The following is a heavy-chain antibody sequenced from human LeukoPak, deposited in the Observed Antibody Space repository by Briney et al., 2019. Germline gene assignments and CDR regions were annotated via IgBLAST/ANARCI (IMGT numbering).Heavy chain of an antibody. CDR3: AKVTRITIFGVVPDAFDI. CDR2: ISGSGGST. CDR1: GFTFSSYA. D-gene: IGHD3-3*01. V-gene: IGHV3-23*01. Sequence: GGSLRLSCAASGFTFSSYAMSWVHQAPGKGLEWVSAISGSGGSTYYADSVKGRFTISRDNSKNTLYLQMNSLRAEDTAVYYCAKVTRITIFGVVPDAFDIWGQGTMVTVSS. J-gene: IGHJ3*02.